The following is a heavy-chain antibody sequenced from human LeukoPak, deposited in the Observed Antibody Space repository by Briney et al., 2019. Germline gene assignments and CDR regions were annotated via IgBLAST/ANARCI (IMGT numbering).Heavy chain of an antibody. CDR1: GFTFSTYW. J-gene: IGHJ4*02. D-gene: IGHD6-13*01. CDR3: ARNEYSSTWYGTDY. Sequence: GGSLRLSCAASGFTFSTYWMHWVRQAPGKGLVWVSRINSDGSSTNYADSVKGRFTISRDNAKNTLYLQMNSLRAEDTAVYYCARNEYSSTWYGTDYWGQGTLVTVSS. V-gene: IGHV3-74*01. CDR2: INSDGSST.